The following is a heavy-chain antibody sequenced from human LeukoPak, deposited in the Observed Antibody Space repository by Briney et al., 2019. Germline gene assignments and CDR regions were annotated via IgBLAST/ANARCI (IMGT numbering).Heavy chain of an antibody. J-gene: IGHJ3*02. Sequence: ASVKVSCKASGYTFTSYAMHWVRQAPGQRLEWMGWINAGNGNTKYSQKFQGRVTITRDTSASTAYMELSSLRSEDTAVYYCARETYYYDSSGYQSNAFDIWGQGTMVTVSS. CDR3: ARETYYYDSSGYQSNAFDI. CDR2: INAGNGNT. V-gene: IGHV1-3*01. CDR1: GYTFTSYA. D-gene: IGHD3-22*01.